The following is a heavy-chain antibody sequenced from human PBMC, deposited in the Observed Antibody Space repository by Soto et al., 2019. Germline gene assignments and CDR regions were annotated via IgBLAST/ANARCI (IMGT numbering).Heavy chain of an antibody. D-gene: IGHD3-3*01. J-gene: IGHJ3*02. CDR2: ISSSSSTI. CDR1: GFSFNTYG. V-gene: IGHV3-48*01. CDR3: ARPLLDAFDI. Sequence: GGSLRLSCAASGFSFNTYGMNWVRQAPGKGLEWVSYISSSSSTIYYADSMEGRFTISRDNAKNSLYLQMNSLRAEDTAVYYCARPLLDAFDIWGRGTMVTVSS.